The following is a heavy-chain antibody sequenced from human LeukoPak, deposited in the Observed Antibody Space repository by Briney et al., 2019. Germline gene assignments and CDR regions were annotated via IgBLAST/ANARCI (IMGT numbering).Heavy chain of an antibody. CDR1: GGXIRSYY. V-gene: IGHV4-59*01. CDR2: CYYSGST. D-gene: IGHD3-10*01. J-gene: IGHJ3*02. Sequence: PSETLSLTCTVSGGXIRSYYCSWIRQPPGKGLKWIAYCYYSGSTDYNPSLKSRLTILVDTSTNQFSLKLSSVTAADTAVYYCARDLGMVRGVYAFDIWGQGTMVTVSS. CDR3: ARDLGMVRGVYAFDI.